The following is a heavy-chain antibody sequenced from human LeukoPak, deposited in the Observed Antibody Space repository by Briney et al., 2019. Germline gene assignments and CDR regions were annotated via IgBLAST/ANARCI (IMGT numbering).Heavy chain of an antibody. D-gene: IGHD3-3*01. CDR1: GFTFSNAW. V-gene: IGHV3-15*01. Sequence: GGSLRLSCAASGFTFSNAWMTWVRQAPGKGLEWVGYIKTKADGGTTDYAAPVRGRFTISRDDSKNTLYLQMNSLKTEDTALYYCTTFFWSSYYSDYYYYYMDVWGKGTTVTVSS. CDR2: IKTKADGGTT. CDR3: TTFFWSSYYSDYYYYYMDV. J-gene: IGHJ6*03.